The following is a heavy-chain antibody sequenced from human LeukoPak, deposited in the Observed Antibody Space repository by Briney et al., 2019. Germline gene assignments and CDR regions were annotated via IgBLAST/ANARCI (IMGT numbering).Heavy chain of an antibody. CDR3: ASGVQKGFKHSSPLDY. CDR2: ISYDGSNK. J-gene: IGHJ4*02. D-gene: IGHD6-13*01. Sequence: GGSLGLSCAASGFTFSSYAMHWVRQAPGKGLEWVAVISYDGSNKYYADSVKGRFTNSRDNSKNTLYLQMNSLRAEDTAVYYCASGVQKGFKHSSPLDYWGQGTLVTVSS. CDR1: GFTFSSYA. V-gene: IGHV3-30-3*01.